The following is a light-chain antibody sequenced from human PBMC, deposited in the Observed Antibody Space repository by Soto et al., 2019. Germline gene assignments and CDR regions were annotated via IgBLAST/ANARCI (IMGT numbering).Light chain of an antibody. Sequence: IQVTQSPSSLSASVGDRVTITCRASQAMSTSIAWYQQKPGKAPKLLIYAAYTLQSGVPPRFSGGGSGTDFTRTISSLQPEDFATYYCRQLNRNPTFGGGNKVEI. J-gene: IGKJ4*01. CDR2: AAY. CDR3: RQLNRNPT. CDR1: QAMSTS. V-gene: IGKV1-9*01.